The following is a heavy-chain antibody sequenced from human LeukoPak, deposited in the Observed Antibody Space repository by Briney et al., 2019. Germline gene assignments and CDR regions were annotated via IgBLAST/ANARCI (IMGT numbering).Heavy chain of an antibody. V-gene: IGHV3-23*01. D-gene: IGHD3-22*01. CDR1: GFTFSGYA. J-gene: IGHJ4*02. CDR3: AKDGLYYDGSAHVYYFDY. Sequence: GGSLRLSCAVSGFTFSGYAMTWVRQAPAKGLEWVFSITGSGDYTYYIDSVKGRFTIARDTSKKILYLQMNSLRGEDTALYYCAKDGLYYDGSAHVYYFDYWGQGTLVAVSS. CDR2: ITGSGDYT.